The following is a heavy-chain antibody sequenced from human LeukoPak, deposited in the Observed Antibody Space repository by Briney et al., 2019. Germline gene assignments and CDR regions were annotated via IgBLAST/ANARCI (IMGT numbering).Heavy chain of an antibody. V-gene: IGHV3-23*01. CDR3: AKGGSSGWTLGY. Sequence: GGSLRLSCEASGFTVSNNHMTWVRQAPGKGLEWVSAISGSGDSTYYADSVKGRFTISRDNSRNTLYLQMNSLRAEDTAIYYCAKGGSSGWTLGYWGQGTLVTVSS. J-gene: IGHJ4*02. D-gene: IGHD6-19*01. CDR2: ISGSGDST. CDR1: GFTVSNNH.